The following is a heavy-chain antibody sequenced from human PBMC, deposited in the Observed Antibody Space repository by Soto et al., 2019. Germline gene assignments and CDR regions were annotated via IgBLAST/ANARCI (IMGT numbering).Heavy chain of an antibody. CDR3: AIGPRMWLAGGGY. CDR2: IFHDGTA. Sequence: PSETLSLTCAVSGVSISSGNWWTWVRQTPQRGLEYIGEIFHDGTANYYPSFERRVAISVDTSKKQFSLKLNSVTAADTAVYYCAIGPRMWLAGGGYWGQGTQVTVSS. J-gene: IGHJ4*02. D-gene: IGHD6-19*01. CDR1: GVSISSGNW. V-gene: IGHV4-4*02.